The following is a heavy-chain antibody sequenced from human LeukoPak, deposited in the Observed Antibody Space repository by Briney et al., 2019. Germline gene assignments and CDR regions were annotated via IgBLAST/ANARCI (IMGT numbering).Heavy chain of an antibody. Sequence: PSETLSLTCTVSGGSISSSSYYWGWIRQPPWKGLEWIGSIYYSGSTYYNPSLKSRVTISVDTSKNQFSLKLSSVTAADTAVYYCARAYTAMATLDYWGQGTLVTVSS. D-gene: IGHD5-18*01. CDR2: IYYSGST. J-gene: IGHJ4*02. CDR3: ARAYTAMATLDY. CDR1: GGSISSSSYY. V-gene: IGHV4-39*07.